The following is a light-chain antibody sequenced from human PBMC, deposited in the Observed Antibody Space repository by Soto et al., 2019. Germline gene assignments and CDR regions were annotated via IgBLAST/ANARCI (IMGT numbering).Light chain of an antibody. CDR2: DAL. Sequence: EIVLTQSPATLSLSPGERATLSCRASQSVSSYLAWYQQKPGQGPRLRIYDALNRATGITARFSCSGSGTDFTLTISSLAPEDFAVYYCQQRSNWPPVTFGQGTKVEI. V-gene: IGKV3-11*01. CDR1: QSVSSY. CDR3: QQRSNWPPVT. J-gene: IGKJ1*01.